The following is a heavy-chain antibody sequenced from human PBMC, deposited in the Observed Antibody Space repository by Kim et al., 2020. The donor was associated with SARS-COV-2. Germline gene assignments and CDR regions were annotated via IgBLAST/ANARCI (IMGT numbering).Heavy chain of an antibody. D-gene: IGHD2-15*01. CDR1: GYSISSGYY. J-gene: IGHJ4*02. V-gene: IGHV4-38-2*02. CDR3: RVCSGGSCYRDY. Sequence: SETLSLTCTVSGYSISSGYYWGWIRQPPGKGLEWIGSIYHSGSTYYNPSLKSRVTISVDTSKNQFSLKLSSVTAADTAVYYCRVCSGGSCYRDYWGQGTLVTVSS. CDR2: IYHSGST.